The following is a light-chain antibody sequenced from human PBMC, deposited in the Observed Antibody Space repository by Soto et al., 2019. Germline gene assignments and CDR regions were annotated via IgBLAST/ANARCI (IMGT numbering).Light chain of an antibody. CDR1: NIGTKT. CDR3: QVWDSSSDHVV. CDR2: YNS. V-gene: IGLV3-21*01. J-gene: IGLJ3*02. Sequence: SSELTQPPSMSVAPGKTARITCGGNNIGTKTVHWYQQKAGQAPVPVIYYNSDRPSGIPERFSGSNSGNTATLTIGRVEAGDEADYHCQVWDSSSDHVVFGGGTKVTVL.